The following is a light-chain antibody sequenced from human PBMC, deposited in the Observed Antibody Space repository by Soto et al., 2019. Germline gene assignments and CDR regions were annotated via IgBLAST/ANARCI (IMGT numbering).Light chain of an antibody. CDR2: AAS. J-gene: IGKJ4*01. V-gene: IGKV1-9*01. Sequence: DIQLTQSPSFLSASVGDRVTITCRASQGISSYLAWYQQKPGKAPKLLIFAASTLHSGVPSRFSGSGSGTEFTLTLSSLQPEDFATYYCQHLHSYPLTFGGGTKVEMK. CDR1: QGISSY. CDR3: QHLHSYPLT.